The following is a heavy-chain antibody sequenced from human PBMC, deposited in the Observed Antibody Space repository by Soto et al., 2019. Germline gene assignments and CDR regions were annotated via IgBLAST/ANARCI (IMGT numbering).Heavy chain of an antibody. Sequence: QVQLVESGGDLVKPGGSLRLSCAASGFTFSDYYMSWIRQAPGKGLEWVSYISSSSDTISYADSVKGRFSISRDNAKNSLFLQMNSLRAEDTAVYYCVKVEYGGPLDYWGQGALVTVSS. D-gene: IGHD2-2*01. V-gene: IGHV3-11*01. CDR1: GFTFSDYY. CDR2: ISSSSDTI. CDR3: VKVEYGGPLDY. J-gene: IGHJ4*02.